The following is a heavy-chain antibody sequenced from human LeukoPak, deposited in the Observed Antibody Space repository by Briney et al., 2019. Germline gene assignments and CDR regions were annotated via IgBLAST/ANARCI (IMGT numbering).Heavy chain of an antibody. CDR3: AKSPNDYDDYPPLRSFDI. CDR1: GFTFSSYG. CDR2: ISYDGSNK. J-gene: IGHJ3*02. Sequence: QPGGSLRLSCAASGFTFSSYGMHWVRQAPGKGLEWVAVISYDGSNKYYADSVKGRFTISRDNSKNTLWLQMNSLRAEDTAVYYCAKSPNDYDDYPPLRSFDIWGQGTMVTVSS. V-gene: IGHV3-30*18. D-gene: IGHD4-17*01.